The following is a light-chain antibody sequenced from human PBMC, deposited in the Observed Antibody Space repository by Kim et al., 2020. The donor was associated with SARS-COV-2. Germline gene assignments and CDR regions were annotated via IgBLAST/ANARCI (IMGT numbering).Light chain of an antibody. J-gene: IGLJ3*02. V-gene: IGLV3-21*04. CDR3: QVWDSSSDHPV. Sequence: PGKTARITCGGNNIGSKSVYWYQQKPGQAPVLVIYYDSDRPSGIPERFSGSNSGNTATLTISRVEAGDEADYYCQVWDSSSDHPVFGGGTQLTVL. CDR1: NIGSKS. CDR2: YDS.